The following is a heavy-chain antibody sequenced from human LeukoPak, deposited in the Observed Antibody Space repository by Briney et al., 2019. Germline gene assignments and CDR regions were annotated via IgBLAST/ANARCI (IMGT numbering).Heavy chain of an antibody. CDR1: GVTFSDYA. J-gene: IGHJ4*02. CDR2: ISESGDGT. V-gene: IGHV3-23*01. CDR3: AKDIAQGYTLGSIEQDY. D-gene: IGHD5-18*01. Sequence: PGGSLRLSCAASGVTFSDYAMSWVRQAPGKGLEGVSAISESGDGTYYADSMKGRYTISRDNAKNTLYLQINSLRAEDTAIYYCAKDIAQGYTLGSIEQDYWGQGTLVTVSS.